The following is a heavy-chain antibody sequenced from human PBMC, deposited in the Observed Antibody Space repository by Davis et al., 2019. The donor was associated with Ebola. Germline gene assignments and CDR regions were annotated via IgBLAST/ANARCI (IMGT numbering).Heavy chain of an antibody. V-gene: IGHV1-18*04. D-gene: IGHD3-10*01. CDR3: ARNGVLWFRELSFNWFDP. J-gene: IGHJ5*02. CDR2: ISAYNDNT. Sequence: ASVKVSCKASGYTFTSYYMHWVRQAPGQGLEWMGWISAYNDNTNYAQKLQGRVTMTTDTSTSTAYMELRSLRSDDTAVYYCARNGVLWFRELSFNWFDPWGQGTLVTVSS. CDR1: GYTFTSYY.